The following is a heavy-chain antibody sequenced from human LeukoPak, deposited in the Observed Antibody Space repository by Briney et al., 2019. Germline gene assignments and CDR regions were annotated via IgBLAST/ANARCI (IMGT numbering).Heavy chain of an antibody. CDR2: IYYSGST. CDR3: ARHRGSGSPYFDY. Sequence: SETLSLTCTVSGDSIINYYWSWIRQSPGKGLEWIGYIYYSGSTKYNPSLKSRVTISVDTSKNQFSLKLSSVTAADTAVYYCARHRGSGSPYFDYWGQGTLVTVSS. J-gene: IGHJ4*02. D-gene: IGHD3-10*01. CDR1: GDSIINYY. V-gene: IGHV4-59*08.